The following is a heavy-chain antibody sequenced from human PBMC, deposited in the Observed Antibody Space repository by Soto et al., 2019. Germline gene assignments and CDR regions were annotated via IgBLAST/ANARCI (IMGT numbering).Heavy chain of an antibody. V-gene: IGHV1-69*13. CDR1: GGTFSSYA. D-gene: IGHD1-1*01. J-gene: IGHJ6*02. CDR3: ARDLEPTQTSLYYYGMDV. CDR2: IIPIFGTA. Sequence: ASVKVSCKASGGTFSSYAISWVRQAPGQGLEWMGGIIPIFGTANYAQKFQGRVTITADESTSTAYMELSSLRSEDTAVYYCARDLEPTQTSLYYYGMDVWGQGTTVTVSS.